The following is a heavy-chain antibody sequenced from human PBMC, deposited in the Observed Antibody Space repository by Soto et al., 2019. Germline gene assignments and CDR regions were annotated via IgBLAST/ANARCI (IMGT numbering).Heavy chain of an antibody. CDR3: ARGHYDFWSGYFATIDY. CDR2: IHYSGST. CDR1: GGSISNYY. Sequence: QVQLQESGPGLVKPSETLSLTCTVSGGSISNYYWSWIRQPPGKGLEWIGYIHYSGSTKYNPSLKSRVTTSADTSKNQFSLKLSSVTAADAAVYYCARGHYDFWSGYFATIDYWGQGTLVTVSS. J-gene: IGHJ4*02. D-gene: IGHD3-3*01. V-gene: IGHV4-59*08.